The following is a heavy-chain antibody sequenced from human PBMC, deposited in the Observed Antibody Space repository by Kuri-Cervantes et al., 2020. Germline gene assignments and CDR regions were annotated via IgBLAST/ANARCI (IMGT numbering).Heavy chain of an antibody. CDR2: ISSGTSVI. D-gene: IGHD3-9*01. Sequence: LSLTCAASGFTFNSYSMNWVRQAPGKGPEWISYISSGTSVIHYSDSVKGRFAIARDNAKNPLYLQMNSLRDKDTAVYYCARDYDWAFDIWGQGTMVTVSS. CDR1: GFTFNSYS. V-gene: IGHV3-48*02. J-gene: IGHJ3*02. CDR3: ARDYDWAFDI.